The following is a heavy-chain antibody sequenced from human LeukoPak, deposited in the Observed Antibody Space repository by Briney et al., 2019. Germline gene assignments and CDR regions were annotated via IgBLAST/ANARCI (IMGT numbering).Heavy chain of an antibody. CDR3: ARLYCSSTSCYRWDAFDI. Sequence: SETLSLTCAVSGYSISSGYYWGWIRQPPGKGLEWIGSIYNSGSTYYNPSLKSRVTISVDTYKNQFSLKLSSVTAADTAVYYSARLYCSSTSCYRWDAFDIWGQGTMVTVSS. CDR1: GYSISSGYY. J-gene: IGHJ3*02. D-gene: IGHD2-2*01. CDR2: IYNSGST. V-gene: IGHV4-38-2*01.